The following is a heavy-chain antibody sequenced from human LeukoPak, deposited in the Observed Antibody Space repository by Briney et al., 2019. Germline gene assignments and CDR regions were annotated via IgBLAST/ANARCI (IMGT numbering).Heavy chain of an antibody. CDR1: GFTFSSYG. J-gene: IGHJ3*02. Sequence: GGSPRLSCAASGFTFSSYGMHWVRQAPGKGLEWVAVIWYDGSNKYYADSVKGRFTISRDNSKNTLYLQMNSLRAEDTAVYYCARGMLYYYDSSGYYYANDAFDIWGQGTMVTVSS. V-gene: IGHV3-33*01. CDR2: IWYDGSNK. D-gene: IGHD3-22*01. CDR3: ARGMLYYYDSSGYYYANDAFDI.